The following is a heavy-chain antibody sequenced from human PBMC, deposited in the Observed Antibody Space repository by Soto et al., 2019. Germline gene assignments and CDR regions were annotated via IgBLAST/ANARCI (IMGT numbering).Heavy chain of an antibody. CDR1: GFTFSNAW. CDR3: TTDPAAGMWGFDP. D-gene: IGHD6-13*01. J-gene: IGHJ5*02. CDR2: IKSKTDGGTT. V-gene: IGHV3-15*01. Sequence: PGGSLRLSCAASGFTFSNAWMSWVRQAPGKGLEWVGRIKSKTDGGTTDYAAPVKGRFTISRDDSKNTLYLQMNSLKTEDTAVYYCTTDPAAGMWGFDPWGQGTLVTVS.